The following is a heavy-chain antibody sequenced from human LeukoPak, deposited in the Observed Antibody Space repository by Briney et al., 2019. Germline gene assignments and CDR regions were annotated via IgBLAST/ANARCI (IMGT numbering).Heavy chain of an antibody. Sequence: GRSLRLSCAASGFTFDDYAMHWVRQAPGKGLEWVSGISWNSGSIGYADSVKGRFTISRDNAKNSLYLQMNSLRAEDTALYYCAKESARRLQFFYYFDYWGQGTLVTVSS. J-gene: IGHJ4*02. CDR1: GFTFDDYA. D-gene: IGHD5-24*01. V-gene: IGHV3-9*01. CDR3: AKESARRLQFFYYFDY. CDR2: ISWNSGSI.